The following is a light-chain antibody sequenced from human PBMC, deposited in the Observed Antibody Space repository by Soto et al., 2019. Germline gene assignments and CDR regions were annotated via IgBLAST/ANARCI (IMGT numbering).Light chain of an antibody. Sequence: DIQLTQSPSTLSASVGDRVTITWRASQRMTSWLAWYQQKPGKAPKVLIYDASSLESGVPSRFSGSESGTEFTLTISSLQPDDIATYYCQQYTENSGTFGQGTKVDIK. J-gene: IGKJ1*01. CDR1: QRMTSW. V-gene: IGKV1-5*01. CDR2: DAS. CDR3: QQYTENSGT.